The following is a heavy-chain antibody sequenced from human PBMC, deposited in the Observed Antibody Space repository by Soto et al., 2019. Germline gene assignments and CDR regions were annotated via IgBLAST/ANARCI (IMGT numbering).Heavy chain of an antibody. V-gene: IGHV3-30*03. CDR2: ISHNGRKQ. D-gene: IGHD5-18*01. CDR3: AREATAMVTFYYYGMDV. CDR1: GFTFNSYG. J-gene: IGHJ6*02. Sequence: GGSLRLSCVASGFTFNSYGMHWVRQAPGKGLEWVALISHNGRKQFYADSVKGRFSISRDNSKNTLYLQMNSLKAEDTAVYFCAREATAMVTFYYYGMDVWGQGTTVTVS.